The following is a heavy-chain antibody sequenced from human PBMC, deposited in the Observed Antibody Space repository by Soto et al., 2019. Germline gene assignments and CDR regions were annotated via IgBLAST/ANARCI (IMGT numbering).Heavy chain of an antibody. CDR3: ARERTRGFDP. Sequence: ASVKVFCKTSGYTFTSYDIYWVRQATGQGLEWMGWMNTNSGNTAYAQKFQGRVTMTRNTSISTAYMELSSLRSEDTAVYYCARERTRGFDPWGQGTLVTVSS. V-gene: IGHV1-8*01. CDR2: MNTNSGNT. J-gene: IGHJ5*02. CDR1: GYTFTSYD.